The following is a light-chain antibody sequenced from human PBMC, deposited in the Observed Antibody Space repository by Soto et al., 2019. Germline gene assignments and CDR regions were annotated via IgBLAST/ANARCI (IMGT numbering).Light chain of an antibody. CDR2: GNS. Sequence: QSVLTQPPSVSGAPGQRVTISCTGSSSNIGTGYDVHWYQQLPGTAPKLLLYGNSNRPSGLPDRFTGSNAGTSAALPITRLQAEDEADYYCQSDGGSLSAVVVGGGSKFTAL. CDR1: SSNIGTGYD. J-gene: IGLJ2*01. CDR3: QSDGGSLSAVV. V-gene: IGLV1-40*01.